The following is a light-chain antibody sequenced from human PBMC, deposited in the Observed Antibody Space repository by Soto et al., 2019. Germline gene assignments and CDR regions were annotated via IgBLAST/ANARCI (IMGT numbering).Light chain of an antibody. CDR2: GAS. Sequence: EIVLTQSPGTLSLSPGERATLSCRASQSVSSSYLAWYQQKPGQAPRLLIYGASSRATGIPDRFSGSGSGTDFTLTISRLEPEDFTVYYCQQYDISQFTFGPGTKVDV. J-gene: IGKJ3*01. V-gene: IGKV3-20*01. CDR1: QSVSSSY. CDR3: QQYDISQFT.